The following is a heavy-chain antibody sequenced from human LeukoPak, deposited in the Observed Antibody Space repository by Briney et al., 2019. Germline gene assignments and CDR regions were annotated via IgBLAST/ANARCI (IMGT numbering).Heavy chain of an antibody. D-gene: IGHD3-16*01. CDR1: GYTFTSYG. CDR3: ARAGGVSFVARWFDP. CDR2: ISAYNGNT. J-gene: IGHJ5*02. Sequence: GASVKVSCKASGYTFTSYGTSWVRQAPGQGLEWMGWISAYNGNTNYAQKLQGRVTMTTDTSTGIAYMELKSLRSDDTAVYYCARAGGVSFVARWFDPWGQGSLVTVSS. V-gene: IGHV1-18*01.